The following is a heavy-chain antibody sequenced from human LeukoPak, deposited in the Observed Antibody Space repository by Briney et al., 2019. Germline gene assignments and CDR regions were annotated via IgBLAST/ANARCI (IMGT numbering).Heavy chain of an antibody. CDR2: INPDSGGT. D-gene: IGHD5-18*01. V-gene: IGHV1-2*02. CDR1: GYTFTGYN. J-gene: IGHJ3*01. Sequence: ASVKVSCKAFGYTFTGYNMHWLRQAPGQGLEWMGWINPDSGGTVYAQKYKGRITMTRDTSISTVYMELSRLRPDDTAIYYCARDRSRYSDAKDAFDLWGQGTKVTVSS. CDR3: ARDRSRYSDAKDAFDL.